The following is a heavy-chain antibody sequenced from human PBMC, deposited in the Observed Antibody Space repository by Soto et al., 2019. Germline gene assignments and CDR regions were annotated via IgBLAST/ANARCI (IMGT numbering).Heavy chain of an antibody. D-gene: IGHD4-17*01. CDR3: ARDHPTVTTLHY. CDR2: IYSGGST. V-gene: IGHV3-53*01. Sequence: EVPLVESGGGLIQPGGSLRLSCAASGFTVSSNYMSWVRQAPGKGLEWVSVIYSGGSTYYADSVKGRFTISRDNSKNTLYLQMNSLRAEDTAVYYCARDHPTVTTLHYWGQGTLVTVSS. CDR1: GFTVSSNY. J-gene: IGHJ4*02.